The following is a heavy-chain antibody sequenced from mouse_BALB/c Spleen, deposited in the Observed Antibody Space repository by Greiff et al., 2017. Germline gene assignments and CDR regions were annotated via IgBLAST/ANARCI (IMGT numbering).Heavy chain of an antibody. Sequence: QVQLKESGPGLVAPSQSLSITCTVSGFSLTSYGVHWVRQPPGKGLEWLGVIWAGGSTNYNSALMSRLSISKDNSKSQVFLKMNSLQTDDTAMYYCARDHYGNYFDVWGAGTTVTVSS. V-gene: IGHV2-9*02. CDR3: ARDHYGNYFDV. J-gene: IGHJ1*01. D-gene: IGHD2-1*01. CDR1: GFSLTSYG. CDR2: IWAGGST.